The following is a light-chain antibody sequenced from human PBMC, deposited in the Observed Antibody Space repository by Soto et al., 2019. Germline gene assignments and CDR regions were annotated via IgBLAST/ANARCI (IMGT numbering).Light chain of an antibody. CDR2: AAS. Sequence: DSQMTQSPSSLSASVGDRVTITCRASQSISSYLNWYQQKPGKAPKLLIYAASSLQSGVPSRFSGSGSGTDFTLTISRLHPEDFAPYYCQQSDSTPLTFGGGTKVEIK. J-gene: IGKJ4*02. CDR1: QSISSY. CDR3: QQSDSTPLT. V-gene: IGKV1-39*01.